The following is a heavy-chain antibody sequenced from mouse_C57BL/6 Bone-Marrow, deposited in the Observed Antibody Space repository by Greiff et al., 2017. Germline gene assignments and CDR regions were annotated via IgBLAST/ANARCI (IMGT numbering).Heavy chain of an antibody. CDR1: GFNIKNTY. Sequence: EVKLLESVAELVRPGASVKLSCTASGFNIKNTYMHWVKQRPEQGLEWIGRIDPANGNTKYAPKFQGKATITADTSSNTAYLQLSSLTSEDTAIYYCASTDYGSSYGYFDVWVTWTTVTVFS. CDR3: ASTDYGSSYGYFDV. V-gene: IGHV14-3*01. D-gene: IGHD1-1*01. CDR2: IDPANGNT. J-gene: IGHJ1*03.